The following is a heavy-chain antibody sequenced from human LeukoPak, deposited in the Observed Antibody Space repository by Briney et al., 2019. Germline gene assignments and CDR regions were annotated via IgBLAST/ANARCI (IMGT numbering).Heavy chain of an antibody. CDR1: GLTFGSNG. D-gene: IGHD1-26*01. CDR3: ARWGAGRTADY. J-gene: IGHJ4*02. V-gene: IGHV3-33*01. Sequence: GGSLRLSCVGSGLTFGSNGMHWVRQAPGKGLEWVAVIYYDGSGQYYADSVKGRFTISRDNSKNTLYLQMNSLRVEDTATYHCARWGAGRTADYWGQGAQVTVSS. CDR2: IYYDGSGQ.